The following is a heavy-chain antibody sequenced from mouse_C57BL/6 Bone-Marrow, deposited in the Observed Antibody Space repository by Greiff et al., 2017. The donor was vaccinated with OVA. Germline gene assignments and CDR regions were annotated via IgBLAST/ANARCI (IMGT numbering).Heavy chain of an antibody. CDR3: AREGVYDYDTPCAY. CDR2: IDPEDGET. Sequence: EVKLMESGAELVKPGASVKLSCTASGFNIKDYYMHWVKQRTEQGLEWIGRIDPEDGETKYAPKFQGKATITAATSSNTAYLQLSSLTSEDTAVYYCAREGVYDYDTPCAYWGQGTLVTGSA. CDR1: GFNIKDYY. J-gene: IGHJ3*01. D-gene: IGHD2-4*01. V-gene: IGHV14-2*01.